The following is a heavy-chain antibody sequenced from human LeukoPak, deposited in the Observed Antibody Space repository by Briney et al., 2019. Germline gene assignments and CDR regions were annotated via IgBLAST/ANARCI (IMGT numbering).Heavy chain of an antibody. CDR1: GFTFSSYA. D-gene: IGHD5-18*01. V-gene: IGHV3-23*01. Sequence: GGSLRLSCAASGFTFSSYAMGWVRQAPGKGLEWVSAISGSGGSTYYADSVKGRFTISRDNSKNTLYLQMNSLRAEDTAVYYCAKGYSYGFYFDYWGQGTLVTVSS. CDR3: AKGYSYGFYFDY. CDR2: ISGSGGST. J-gene: IGHJ4*02.